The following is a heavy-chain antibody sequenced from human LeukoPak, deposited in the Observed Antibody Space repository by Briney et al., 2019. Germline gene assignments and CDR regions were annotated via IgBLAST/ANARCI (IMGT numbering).Heavy chain of an antibody. J-gene: IGHJ4*02. Sequence: GRSLRLSCAASGFTFSSYAMHWVRQAPGKGLEWVAVISYDGSNKHYADSVKGRFTISRDNSKNTLYLQMNSLRAEDTAVYYCARDKDLGKQQLTNYFDYWGQGTLVTVSS. CDR1: GFTFSSYA. D-gene: IGHD6-13*01. CDR2: ISYDGSNK. CDR3: ARDKDLGKQQLTNYFDY. V-gene: IGHV3-30-3*01.